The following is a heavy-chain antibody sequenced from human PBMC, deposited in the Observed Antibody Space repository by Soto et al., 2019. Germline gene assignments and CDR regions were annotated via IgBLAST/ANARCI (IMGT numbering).Heavy chain of an antibody. D-gene: IGHD4-17*01. CDR1: CGSISSGDYY. CDR2: IYYSGST. V-gene: IGHV4-30-4*01. Sequence: SETLSLTCTVSCGSISSGDYYWSWIREPPGKGLDWIGYIYYSGSTYYNPSLKSRVTISVETSNNQFSLKLSSVTAADTAVYYCARDRTYGDPSGYGMDVWGQGTTVNVSS. CDR3: ARDRTYGDPSGYGMDV. J-gene: IGHJ6*02.